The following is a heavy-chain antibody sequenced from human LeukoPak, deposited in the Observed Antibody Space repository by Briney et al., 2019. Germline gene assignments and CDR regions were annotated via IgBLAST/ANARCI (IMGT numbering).Heavy chain of an antibody. CDR1: GGSFSGYY. CDR2: INHSGST. J-gene: IGHJ2*01. Sequence: SETLSLTCAVYGGSFSGYYWSWIRQPPGKGLEWIGEINHSGSTNYNPSLKSRVTISVDTSKNQFSLKLSSVTAADTAVYYCARDTVTTSRWYFDLWGRGTLVTVSS. V-gene: IGHV4-34*01. D-gene: IGHD4-17*01. CDR3: ARDTVTTSRWYFDL.